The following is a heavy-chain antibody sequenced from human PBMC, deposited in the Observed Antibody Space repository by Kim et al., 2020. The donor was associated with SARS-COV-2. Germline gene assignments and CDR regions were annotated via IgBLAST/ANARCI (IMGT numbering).Heavy chain of an antibody. D-gene: IGHD5-12*01. Sequence: SETLSLTCTVSGGSISSSSYYWGWIRQPPGKGLEWIGSIYYSGSTYYNPSLKSRVTISVDTSKNQFSLKLSSVTAADTAVYYCARVALEWLRALDYWGQGTLVTVSS. CDR1: GGSISSSSYY. J-gene: IGHJ4*02. CDR2: IYYSGST. V-gene: IGHV4-39*07. CDR3: ARVALEWLRALDY.